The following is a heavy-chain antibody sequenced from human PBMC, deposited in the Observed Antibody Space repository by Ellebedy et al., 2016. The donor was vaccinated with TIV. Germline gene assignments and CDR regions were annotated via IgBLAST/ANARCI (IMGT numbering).Heavy chain of an antibody. CDR3: VKAWGD. CDR2: IVGNGGST. Sequence: GESLKISCAASGLSFKDHGMHWVRQAPGKGLEYVSAIVGNGGSTYYADSVKGRFTISRDNSKNTLYLQMSSLRPEDTAVYYCVKAWGDWGQGTLVTVSS. J-gene: IGHJ4*02. V-gene: IGHV3-64D*06. CDR1: GLSFKDHG. D-gene: IGHD3-16*01.